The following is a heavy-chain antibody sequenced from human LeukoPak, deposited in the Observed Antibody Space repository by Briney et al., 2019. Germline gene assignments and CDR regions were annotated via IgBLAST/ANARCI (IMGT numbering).Heavy chain of an antibody. Sequence: GRSLRLSCAASGFTFSNYGMHWVRQAPGKGLEWLAAIWHDGSDTYYPDSVKGRFIVSRDNSRNTLYLQMNRLRVYDTAIYHCAKGHFLSRPPPFDYWGQGILVTVSS. CDR1: GFTFSNYG. J-gene: IGHJ4*02. CDR3: AKGHFLSRPPPFDY. D-gene: IGHD3-3*02. V-gene: IGHV3-33*06. CDR2: IWHDGSDT.